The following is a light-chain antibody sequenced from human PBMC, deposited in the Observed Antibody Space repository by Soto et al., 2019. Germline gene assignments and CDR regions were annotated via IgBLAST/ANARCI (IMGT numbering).Light chain of an antibody. V-gene: IGLV1-44*01. CDR3: AAWDDSLNGGV. J-gene: IGLJ3*02. CDR2: SNN. Sequence: QSVLTQPPSASGTPGQRVTISCSGSSSNIGSNNVNWYQQLAGTAPKLLIYSNNQRPSGVPDRFSGSKSGTSASLAISGLQSEDEADYYCAAWDDSLNGGVFGGGTKVTVL. CDR1: SSNIGSNN.